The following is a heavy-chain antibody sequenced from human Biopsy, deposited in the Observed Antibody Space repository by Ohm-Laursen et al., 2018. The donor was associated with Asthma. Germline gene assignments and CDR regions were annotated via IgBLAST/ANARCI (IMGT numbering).Heavy chain of an antibody. D-gene: IGHD3-22*01. Sequence: SETLSLTWTVSGDSITRGGCFWNWIRQHPGKGLEWIGYIHHSGTSYFNPSLKSRVSFSRDTSKNQFSLRLSSVTAADTAMYYCARIPRRSGSYFVDYWGQGTLVTVSS. J-gene: IGHJ4*02. CDR2: IHHSGTS. CDR1: GDSITRGGCF. V-gene: IGHV4-31*02. CDR3: ARIPRRSGSYFVDY.